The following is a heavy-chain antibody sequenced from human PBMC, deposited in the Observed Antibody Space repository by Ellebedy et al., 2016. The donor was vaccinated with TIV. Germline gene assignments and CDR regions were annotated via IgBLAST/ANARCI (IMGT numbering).Heavy chain of an antibody. CDR3: ARDWINYGMDV. CDR1: GFTFREYD. Sequence: PGGSLRLSCAASGFTFREYDMHWVRQAPGKGLEWVSYLSSGASTIYYADSVKGRFTISRDNSKNSLYLQMKSLRDEDTAVYYCARDWINYGMDVWGQGTTVTVSS. CDR2: LSSGASTI. D-gene: IGHD2-2*03. J-gene: IGHJ6*02. V-gene: IGHV3-48*02.